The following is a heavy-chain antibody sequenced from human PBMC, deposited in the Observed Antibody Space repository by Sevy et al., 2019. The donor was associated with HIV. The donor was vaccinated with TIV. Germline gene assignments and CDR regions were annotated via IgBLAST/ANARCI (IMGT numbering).Heavy chain of an antibody. D-gene: IGHD3-22*01. CDR2: IKNKTEGGTT. V-gene: IGHV3-15*01. CDR3: ATESVEGSSYDSSSFYDFYYYGMDV. J-gene: IGHJ6*02. CDR1: GFTFSKNW. Sequence: GGCLRLSCLASGFTFSKNWMSWVRQAPGKGLEWLGRIKNKTEGGTTDYAAPVKGRFTILRDDSKNTLYLQMNSLITEDTAVYYCATESVEGSSYDSSSFYDFYYYGMDVWGQGTTVTVSS.